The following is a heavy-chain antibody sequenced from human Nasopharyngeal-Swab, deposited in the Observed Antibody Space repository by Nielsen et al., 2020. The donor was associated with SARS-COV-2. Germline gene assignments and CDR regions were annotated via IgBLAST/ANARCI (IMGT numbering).Heavy chain of an antibody. D-gene: IGHD6-13*01. CDR2: INSDGSST. J-gene: IGHJ6*02. Sequence: GGSLRLSCAASGFTFSSYWMHWVRQAPGKGLGWVSRINSDGSSTGYADTVKGRFTISRDNAKKTLFLQMNSLRGEDTAVYYCARGWGSSWLYHYAMDVWGQGTTVTVSS. V-gene: IGHV3-74*01. CDR3: ARGWGSSWLYHYAMDV. CDR1: GFTFSSYW.